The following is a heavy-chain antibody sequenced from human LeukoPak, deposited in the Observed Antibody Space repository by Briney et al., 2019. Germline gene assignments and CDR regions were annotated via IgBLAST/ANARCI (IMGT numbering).Heavy chain of an antibody. V-gene: IGHV3-74*01. CDR2: IDNDGIIT. D-gene: IGHD6-6*01. Sequence: GGSLRLSCAASGFTFSSYWMHWVRQAPGKGLVWVARIDNDGIITGHADSVKGRFTISRDNAKNTLYLQMNSLRAEDTAVYYCARVVEARDGFDIWGQGTMVTVSS. CDR1: GFTFSSYW. J-gene: IGHJ3*02. CDR3: ARVVEARDGFDI.